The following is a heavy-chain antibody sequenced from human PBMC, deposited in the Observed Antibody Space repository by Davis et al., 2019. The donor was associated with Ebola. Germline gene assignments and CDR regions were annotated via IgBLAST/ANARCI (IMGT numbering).Heavy chain of an antibody. V-gene: IGHV3-53*01. D-gene: IGHD6-19*01. J-gene: IGHJ5*02. CDR3: ARDPGYASGWTEFDP. CDR1: GFSVSNSS. Sequence: GESLKISCAASGFSVSNSSISWVRQAPGKGLEWVSVIWSDGRTYYADSVKGRFTISRDNFMNTVHLQMNSLRAEDTAVYHCARDPGYASGWTEFDPWGQGTLVTVSS. CDR2: IWSDGRT.